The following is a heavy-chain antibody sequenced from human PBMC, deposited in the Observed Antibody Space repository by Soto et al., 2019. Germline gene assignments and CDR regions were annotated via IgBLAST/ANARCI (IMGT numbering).Heavy chain of an antibody. J-gene: IGHJ6*02. CDR3: ANNPGEEWLVRGSYYDYGMDV. Sequence: HPGGSLRLSCAASGFTFNNYAMHWVRQAPGEGLEWVAVISYDGSSDYYADSVKGRFTISRDNSKNTLYLQMNSLRPEDTAVYYCANNPGEEWLVRGSYYDYGMDVWGQGTTVTVSS. D-gene: IGHD5-12*01. CDR1: GFTFNNYA. CDR2: ISYDGSSD. V-gene: IGHV3-30*18.